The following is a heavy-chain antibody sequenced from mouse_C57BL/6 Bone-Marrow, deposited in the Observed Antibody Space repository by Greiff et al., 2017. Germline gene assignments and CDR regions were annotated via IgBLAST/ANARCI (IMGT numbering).Heavy chain of an antibody. CDR1: GYTFTSYG. D-gene: IGHD4-1*01. CDR2: IYPRSGDT. CDR3: ARRRKLTGTWFAY. Sequence: VQLQQSGAELARPGASVKLSCKASGYTFTSYGISWVKQRTGQGLEWIGEIYPRSGDTYYNEKFKGKATLTADKSSSTAYMELRRLTSEDSAVYFCARRRKLTGTWFAYWGQGTLVTVSA. J-gene: IGHJ3*01. V-gene: IGHV1-81*01.